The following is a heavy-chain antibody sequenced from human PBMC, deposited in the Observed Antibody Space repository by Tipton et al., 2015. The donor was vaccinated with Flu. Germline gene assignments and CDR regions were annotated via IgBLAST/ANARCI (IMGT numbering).Heavy chain of an antibody. D-gene: IGHD3-10*02. CDR3: ARLSYYDVDLKNFYFDY. J-gene: IGHJ4*02. CDR2: LSYSGST. V-gene: IGHV4-59*05. CDR1: GGSVNGYF. Sequence: TLSLTCTVSGGSVNGYFWSWIRQPPGKGLEWIGGLSYSGSTYYNPSLKSRVTISVDTSKTLFSLKLRSVTAADTAVYYCARLSYYDVDLKNFYFDYWGQGTLVTVSS.